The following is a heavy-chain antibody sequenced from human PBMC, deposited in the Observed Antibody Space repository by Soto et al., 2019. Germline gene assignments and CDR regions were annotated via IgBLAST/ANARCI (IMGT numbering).Heavy chain of an antibody. Sequence: GGSLRLSCAASGFTFSSYAISWVRQAPGKGLEWVSAISGSGDSTYYADSVKGRFTISRDNSKNTLYLQMNSLRAEDTAVYYCAKDQVAEPYYGMDVWGQGTTVTVSS. CDR3: AKDQVAEPYYGMDV. V-gene: IGHV3-23*01. J-gene: IGHJ6*02. CDR1: GFTFSSYA. D-gene: IGHD6-19*01. CDR2: ISGSGDST.